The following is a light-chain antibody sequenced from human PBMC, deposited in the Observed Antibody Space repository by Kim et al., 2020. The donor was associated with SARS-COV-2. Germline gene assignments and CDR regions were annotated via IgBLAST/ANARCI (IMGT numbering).Light chain of an antibody. CDR3: SSYASSSTWV. Sequence: QSALTQPAPVSGSPGQSITISCTGTSSDVGGYNFVSWYQQHPGKAPKFMIFDVSKRPSGVSNRFSGSKSGNTASLTISGLQPEDEADYYCSSYASSSTWVFGGGTQLTVL. J-gene: IGLJ3*02. V-gene: IGLV2-14*01. CDR2: DVS. CDR1: SSDVGGYNF.